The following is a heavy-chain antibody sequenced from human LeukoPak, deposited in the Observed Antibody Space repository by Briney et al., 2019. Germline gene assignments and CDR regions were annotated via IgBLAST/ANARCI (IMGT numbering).Heavy chain of an antibody. CDR2: ISAYNGNT. Sequence: ASVKVSCKASGYTFTSCGISWVRQAPGQGLEWMGWISAYNGNTNYAQKLQGRVTMTTDTSTSTAYMELRSLRSDDTAVYYCARDRGSSWYRGFDYWGQGTLVTVSS. D-gene: IGHD6-13*01. CDR3: ARDRGSSWYRGFDY. V-gene: IGHV1-18*01. CDR1: GYTFTSCG. J-gene: IGHJ4*02.